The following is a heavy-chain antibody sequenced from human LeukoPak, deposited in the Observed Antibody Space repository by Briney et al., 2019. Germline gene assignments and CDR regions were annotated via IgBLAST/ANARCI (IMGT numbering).Heavy chain of an antibody. CDR1: GGSISSSSYY. Sequence: SETLSLTCTVSGGSISSSSYYWGWIRQPPGKGLEWIGSIYYSGSTYYNPSLKSRVTISVDTSKTQFSLKLSSVTAADTAVYYCARGRIAARPRRNWFDPWGQGTLVTVSS. D-gene: IGHD6-6*01. V-gene: IGHV4-39*07. CDR2: IYYSGST. CDR3: ARGRIAARPRRNWFDP. J-gene: IGHJ5*02.